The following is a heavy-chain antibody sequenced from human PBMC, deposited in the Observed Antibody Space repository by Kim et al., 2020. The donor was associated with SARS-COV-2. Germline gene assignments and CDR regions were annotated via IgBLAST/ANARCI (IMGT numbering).Heavy chain of an antibody. D-gene: IGHD5-12*01. V-gene: IGHV3-33*06. Sequence: KGRFTISRDNSKNTLYLQMNSLRAEDTAVYYCAKAPPQVGGYDSAEGFDYWGQGTLVTVSS. J-gene: IGHJ4*02. CDR3: AKAPPQVGGYDSAEGFDY.